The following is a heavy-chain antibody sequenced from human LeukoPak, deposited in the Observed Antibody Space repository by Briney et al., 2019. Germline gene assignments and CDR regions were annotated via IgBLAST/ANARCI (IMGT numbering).Heavy chain of an antibody. D-gene: IGHD5-18*01. V-gene: IGHV1-46*01. Sequence: GASVKVSCKASGYTFTGYYMHWVRQAPGQGLEWMGIINPSGGSTSYAQKFQGRVTMTRDTSTSTVYMELSSLRSEDTAVYYCARDPGGVDTAMAGFDYWGQGTLVTVSS. CDR3: ARDPGGVDTAMAGFDY. CDR1: GYTFTGYY. CDR2: INPSGGST. J-gene: IGHJ4*02.